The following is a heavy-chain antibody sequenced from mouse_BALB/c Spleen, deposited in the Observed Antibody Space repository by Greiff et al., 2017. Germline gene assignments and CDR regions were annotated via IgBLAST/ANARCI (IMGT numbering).Heavy chain of an antibody. Sequence: QVQLQQPGAELVKPGASVKLSCKASGYTFTSYYMYWVKQRPGQGLEWIGGINPSNGGTNFNEKFKSKATLTVDKSSSTAYMQLSSLTSEDSAVYYCTRRDYYGSSYVDYWGQGTTLTVSS. J-gene: IGHJ2*01. D-gene: IGHD1-1*01. CDR2: INPSNGGT. CDR3: TRRDYYGSSYVDY. CDR1: GYTFTSYY. V-gene: IGHV1S81*02.